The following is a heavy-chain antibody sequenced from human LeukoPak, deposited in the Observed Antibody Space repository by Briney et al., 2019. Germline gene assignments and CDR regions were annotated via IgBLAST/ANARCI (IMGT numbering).Heavy chain of an antibody. V-gene: IGHV1-2*02. D-gene: IGHD3-10*01. CDR1: GGTFNNYA. J-gene: IGHJ6*02. Sequence: ASVKVSCKASGGTFNNYAISWVRQAPGQGLEWMGWINPNSGGTNYAQKFQGRVTMTRDTSISTAYMELSRLRSDDTAVYYCARVPILLWFGELRHHYYYGMDVWGQGTTLTVSS. CDR2: INPNSGGT. CDR3: ARVPILLWFGELRHHYYYGMDV.